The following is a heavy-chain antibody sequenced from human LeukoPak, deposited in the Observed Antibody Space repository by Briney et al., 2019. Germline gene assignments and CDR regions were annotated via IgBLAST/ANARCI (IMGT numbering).Heavy chain of an antibody. CDR1: GGSIRGYY. D-gene: IGHD3-10*01. J-gene: IGHJ6*03. CDR2: IYSSGST. Sequence: SETLSLTCNVSGGSIRGYYWSWIRQPPGKGLEWIGYIYSSGSTNYNPSLKSRVTMSVDTSKNQFSLKVNSVTAADTAVYYCARVYDSGSQAYFYYMDVWGKGTTVTISS. CDR3: ARVYDSGSQAYFYYMDV. V-gene: IGHV4-59*01.